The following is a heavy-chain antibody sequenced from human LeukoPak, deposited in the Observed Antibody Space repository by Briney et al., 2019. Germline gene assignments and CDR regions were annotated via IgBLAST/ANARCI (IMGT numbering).Heavy chain of an antibody. Sequence: PSETLSLTCTVSGGSISCGDYYWSWIRQPPGKGLKWIGYIFYSGNTYYNPSLKSRVPISVDTSKNRFSLKLSSVTAADTAVYYCARAPYTAVDYWGQGTLVTVSS. J-gene: IGHJ4*02. V-gene: IGHV4-30-4*01. CDR3: ARAPYTAVDY. D-gene: IGHD5-18*01. CDR2: IFYSGNT. CDR1: GGSISCGDYY.